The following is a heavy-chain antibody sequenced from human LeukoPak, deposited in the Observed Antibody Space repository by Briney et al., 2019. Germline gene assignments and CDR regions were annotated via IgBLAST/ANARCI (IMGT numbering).Heavy chain of an antibody. CDR1: GFTFSSYA. CDR2: ISYDGSNK. D-gene: IGHD6-19*01. CDR3: ARDYRIAVAGTGLDP. J-gene: IGHJ5*02. V-gene: IGHV3-30-3*01. Sequence: GGSLRLSCAASGFTFSSYAMHWVRQAPGKGLEWVAVISYDGSNKYYADSVKGRFTISRDNSKNALYLQMNSLRAEDTAVYYCARDYRIAVAGTGLDPWGQGTLVTVSS.